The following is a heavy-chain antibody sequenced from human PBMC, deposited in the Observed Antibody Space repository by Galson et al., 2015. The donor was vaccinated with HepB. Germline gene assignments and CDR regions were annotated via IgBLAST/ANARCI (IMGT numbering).Heavy chain of an antibody. CDR1: GFTFSSYV. Sequence: SLRLSCAASGFTFSSYVMHWVRQAPGKGLVWVSRINSDGSSTSYADSVKGRFTISRDNAKNTLFLQMNSQRAEDTAVYYCHTTTVTTGYYAMDVWGQGTTVTVSS. J-gene: IGHJ6*02. CDR2: INSDGSST. D-gene: IGHD4-17*01. CDR3: HTTTVTTGYYAMDV. V-gene: IGHV3-74*01.